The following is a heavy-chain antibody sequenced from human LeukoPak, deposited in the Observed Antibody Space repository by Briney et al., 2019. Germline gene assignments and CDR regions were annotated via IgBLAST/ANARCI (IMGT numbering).Heavy chain of an antibody. V-gene: IGHV3-48*01. J-gene: IGHJ4*02. Sequence: GGSLRPSCAASGLTISGYSMNWVRQAPGKGLEWISYISSSSDIIYNADSVKGRFTISRDNAKNSLFLQMNSLRAVDTAIYYCATYRQVLLPFESWGQGTLVTVSS. D-gene: IGHD2-8*02. CDR2: ISSSSDII. CDR3: ATYRQVLLPFES. CDR1: GLTISGYS.